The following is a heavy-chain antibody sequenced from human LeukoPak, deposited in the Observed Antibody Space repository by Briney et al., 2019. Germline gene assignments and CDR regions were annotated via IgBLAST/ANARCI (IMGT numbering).Heavy chain of an antibody. J-gene: IGHJ6*02. CDR1: GFTFNDYY. CDR3: ARDTNNGLDV. D-gene: IGHD1-14*01. CDR2: ISSSGLTT. V-gene: IGHV3-11*01. Sequence: GSLRLSCAASGFTFNDYYINWIRQAPGKGLEWVSYISSSGLTTVYADSVKGRFTITRDNAHNSMSLQMNSLRPEDTAVYYCARDTNNGLDVWGRGTTVTVSS.